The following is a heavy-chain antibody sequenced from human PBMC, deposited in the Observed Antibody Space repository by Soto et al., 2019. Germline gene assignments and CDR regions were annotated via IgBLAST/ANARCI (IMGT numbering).Heavy chain of an antibody. V-gene: IGHV4-4*02. CDR3: ARGSCSSTSCKYNWFDP. D-gene: IGHD2-2*01. Sequence: PSETLSLTCAVSGGSISSSNWWSWVRQPPGKGLEWIGEIYHSGSTNYNPSLKSRVTISVDKSKNQFSLKLSSVTAADTAVYYCARGSCSSTSCKYNWFDPWGQGTLVTVSS. CDR2: IYHSGST. CDR1: GGSISSSNW. J-gene: IGHJ5*02.